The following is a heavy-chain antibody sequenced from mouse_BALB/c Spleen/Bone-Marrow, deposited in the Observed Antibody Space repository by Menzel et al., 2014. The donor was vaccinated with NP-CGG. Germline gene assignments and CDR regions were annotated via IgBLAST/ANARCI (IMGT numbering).Heavy chain of an antibody. V-gene: IGHV1-69*02. J-gene: IGHJ2*01. CDR2: IYPSDSYT. D-gene: IGHD1-1*01. Sequence: QVQLKESGAELVRPGASVKLSCKASGYTFTSYWINWVKQRPGQGLEWIGNIYPSDSYTNYNQKFKDKATLTVDKSSSDDYTQLSSPTSEDYAVYYRTRSYGSSYEYYFDYWGQGTTLTVSS. CDR3: TRSYGSSYEYYFDY. CDR1: GYTFTSYW.